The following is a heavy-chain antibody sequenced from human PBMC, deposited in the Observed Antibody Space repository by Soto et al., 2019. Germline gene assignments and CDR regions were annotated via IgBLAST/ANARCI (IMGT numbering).Heavy chain of an antibody. V-gene: IGHV5-51*01. Sequence: PGESLKISCKGSGYSFTSYWIGWVRQMPGKGLEWMGIIYPGDSDTRYSTSFQAKVTISADKSISTAYLQWSSLKDSDTAMYYCASRARSSSHYYGMDVWGQGTTVTVSS. CDR2: IYPGDSDT. CDR3: ASRARSSSHYYGMDV. D-gene: IGHD6-6*01. CDR1: GYSFTSYW. J-gene: IGHJ6*02.